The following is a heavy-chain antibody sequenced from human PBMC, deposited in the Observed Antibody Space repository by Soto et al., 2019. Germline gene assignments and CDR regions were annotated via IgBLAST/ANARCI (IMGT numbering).Heavy chain of an antibody. CDR2: ISYSGST. J-gene: IGHJ6*02. D-gene: IGHD4-17*01. CDR3: AREPTTVTNYYYYALDV. CDR1: GGSVSSGSYY. V-gene: IGHV4-61*01. Sequence: QVQLQESGPGLVKPSETLSLTCTVSGGSVSSGSYYWSWIRQPPGKGLEWIGYISYSGSTNYNPSLKSRGTISVDPSKNQFSLKLSSVTAADTAVYYCAREPTTVTNYYYYALDVWGQGTTVTVSS.